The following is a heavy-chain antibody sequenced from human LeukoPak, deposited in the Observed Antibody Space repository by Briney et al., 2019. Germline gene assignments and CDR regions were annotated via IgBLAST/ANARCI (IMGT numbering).Heavy chain of an antibody. CDR3: AIEGEMATIPALAYYYYMDV. Sequence: SETLSLTCAVSGGSFSGYYLNWIRQPPGNGLEWIGEINPYGGTNYNPSLKSRVTISVDTSKNQFSLKLSSVTAADTAVYYCAIEGEMATIPALAYYYYMDVWGKGTTVTVSS. J-gene: IGHJ6*03. V-gene: IGHV4-34*01. CDR1: GGSFSGYY. CDR2: INPYGGT. D-gene: IGHD5-24*01.